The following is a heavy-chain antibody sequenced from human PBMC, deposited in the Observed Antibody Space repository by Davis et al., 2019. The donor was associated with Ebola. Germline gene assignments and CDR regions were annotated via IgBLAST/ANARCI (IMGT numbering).Heavy chain of an antibody. Sequence: GESLKISCAASGFTFSSYSMNWVRQAPGKGLEWVSYICSRSYTIYYADSVRGRFTVSRDNAKNSLYLQMNSLRDEDTAVYYCARVPHRQYGMDVWGQRTTVTVSS. CDR1: GFTFSSYS. D-gene: IGHD1-14*01. CDR2: ICSRSYTI. V-gene: IGHV3-48*02. J-gene: IGHJ6*02. CDR3: ARVPHRQYGMDV.